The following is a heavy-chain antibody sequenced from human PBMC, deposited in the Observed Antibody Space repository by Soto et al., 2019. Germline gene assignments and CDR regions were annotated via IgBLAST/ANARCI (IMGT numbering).Heavy chain of an antibody. CDR1: GGSISSSSYY. Sequence: SETLSLTCTVSGGSISSSSYYWGWIRQPPGKGLEWIGSIYYSGSTYYNPSLKSRVTISVDTSKNQFSLKLSSVTAADTAVYYCAKDWYPVAARPWYAFDIWGQGTMVTVSS. CDR3: AKDWYPVAARPWYAFDI. J-gene: IGHJ3*02. D-gene: IGHD6-6*01. V-gene: IGHV4-39*02. CDR2: IYYSGST.